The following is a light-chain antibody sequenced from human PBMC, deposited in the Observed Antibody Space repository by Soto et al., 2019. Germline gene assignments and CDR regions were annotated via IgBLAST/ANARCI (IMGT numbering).Light chain of an antibody. CDR3: AAWDDGVGGPA. CDR1: NSNIGNKY. V-gene: IGLV1-47*01. J-gene: IGLJ2*01. Sequence: QSVLTQPPSASGTPGQRVTISCSGSNSNIGNKYVYWYQQLPGTAPKLVMYRNNHRPSGVPDRFSGSKSGTSASLAISGLRSEYEADYYCAAWDDGVGGPAFGGGTKVTVL. CDR2: RNN.